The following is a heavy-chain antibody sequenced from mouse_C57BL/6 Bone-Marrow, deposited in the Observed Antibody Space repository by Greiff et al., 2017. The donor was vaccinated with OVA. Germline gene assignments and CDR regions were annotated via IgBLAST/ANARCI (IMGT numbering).Heavy chain of an antibody. CDR3: ARDDYCWYFDV. J-gene: IGHJ1*03. D-gene: IGHD1-1*01. Sequence: EVKLVESGGGLVQSGRSLRLSCATSGFTFSDFYMEWVRQAPGKGLEWIAASRNKANDYTTEYSASVKGRFIVSRDTSQSILYLQMNALRAEDTAIYYCARDDYCWYFDVWGTGTTVTVSS. V-gene: IGHV7-1*01. CDR1: GFTFSDFY. CDR2: SRNKANDYTT.